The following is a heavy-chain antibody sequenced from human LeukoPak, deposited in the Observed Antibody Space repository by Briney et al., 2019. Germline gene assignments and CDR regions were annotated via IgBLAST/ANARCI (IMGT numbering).Heavy chain of an antibody. D-gene: IGHD6-6*01. V-gene: IGHV4-34*01. CDR1: GGSFSGYY. Sequence: SETLSLTCAVYGGSFSGYYWSWIRQPPGKGLEWTGEINHSGSTNYNPSPKSRVTISVDTSKNQFSLKLSSVTAADTAVYYCARFVQNKQHVFDYWGQGTLVTVSS. CDR3: ARFVQNKQHVFDY. J-gene: IGHJ4*02. CDR2: INHSGST.